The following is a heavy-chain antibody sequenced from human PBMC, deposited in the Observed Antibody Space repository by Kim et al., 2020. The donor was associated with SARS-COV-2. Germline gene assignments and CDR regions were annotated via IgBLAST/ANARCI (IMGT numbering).Heavy chain of an antibody. CDR1: GFTFSNAW. CDR3: TTDTPPDVLLCFGEGKGVIDY. Sequence: GGSLRLSCAASGFTFSNAWMSWVRQAPGKGLEWVGRINSKTDGGTTDYAAPVKGRFPISRDDSKNTLYLQMNSLKTEDTAVYYCTTDTPPDVLLCFGEGKGVIDYWGQGTLVTVSS. V-gene: IGHV3-15*01. D-gene: IGHD3-10*01. CDR2: INSKTDGGTT. J-gene: IGHJ4*02.